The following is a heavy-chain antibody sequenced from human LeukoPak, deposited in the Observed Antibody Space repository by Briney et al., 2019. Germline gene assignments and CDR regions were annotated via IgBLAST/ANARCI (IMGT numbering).Heavy chain of an antibody. CDR3: ARGQMAVPAKKSFDY. V-gene: IGHV1-3*01. CDR2: INAGNGNT. D-gene: IGHD2-2*01. Sequence: ASVTVSCKASGYTFTSYAMHWVRQAPGQRLEWMGWINAGNGNTKYSQKFQGRVTITSDTSASTAYLELRSLRFEDMAVYYCARGQMAVPAKKSFDYWGQGTLVTVSS. CDR1: GYTFTSYA. J-gene: IGHJ4*02.